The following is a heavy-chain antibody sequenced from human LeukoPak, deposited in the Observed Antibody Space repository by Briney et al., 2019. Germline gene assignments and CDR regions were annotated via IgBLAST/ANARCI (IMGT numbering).Heavy chain of an antibody. J-gene: IGHJ6*03. D-gene: IGHD6-13*01. V-gene: IGHV4-39*07. CDR2: IYTSGST. CDR1: GGSISSSSYY. CDR3: ARLSGSSWYDYYYYYMDV. Sequence: SETLSLTCTVSGGSISSSSYYWGWIRQPPGKGLEWIGRIYTSGSTNYNPSLKSRVTMSVDTSKNQFSLKLSSVTAADTAVYYCARLSGSSWYDYYYYYMDVWGKGTTVTVSS.